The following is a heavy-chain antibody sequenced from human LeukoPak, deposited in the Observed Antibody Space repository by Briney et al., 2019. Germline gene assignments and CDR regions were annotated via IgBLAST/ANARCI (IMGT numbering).Heavy chain of an antibody. CDR1: GFTFSSYA. D-gene: IGHD1-14*01. J-gene: IGHJ4*02. Sequence: PGGSLRLSCAASGFTFSSYAMSWVRQAPGKGLERVSAISGSGGYTYHADSAKGRFTISRDNSKNTLYLQMNSLRAEDTAVYYCAKDHRPNVPHFDYWGQGTLVTVSS. CDR3: AKDHRPNVPHFDY. V-gene: IGHV3-23*01. CDR2: ISGSGGYT.